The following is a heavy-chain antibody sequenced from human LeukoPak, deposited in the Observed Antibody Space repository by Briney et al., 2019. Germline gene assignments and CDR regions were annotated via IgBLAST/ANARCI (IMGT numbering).Heavy chain of an antibody. CDR1: GYTFISYG. Sequence: ASVKVSCKASGYTFISYGITWVRQAPGQGLEWLGWISAYNGNIDYAQKLQGRVTLTTDTSTSTAYMEVRSLRSDDTAVYSCASMSGYYPSYYFDYWGQGTLVTVSS. D-gene: IGHD3-3*01. CDR3: ASMSGYYPSYYFDY. CDR2: ISAYNGNI. J-gene: IGHJ4*02. V-gene: IGHV1-18*01.